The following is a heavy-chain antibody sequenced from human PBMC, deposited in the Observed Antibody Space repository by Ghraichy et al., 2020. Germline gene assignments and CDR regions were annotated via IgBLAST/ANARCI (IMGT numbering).Heavy chain of an antibody. CDR2: VYHSGNT. J-gene: IGHJ5*02. CDR3: ARSSGEPYYFDSSNWFDP. CDR1: GYSISNGYY. D-gene: IGHD3-22*01. V-gene: IGHV4-38-2*02. Sequence: SETLSLTCTVSGYSISNGYYWGWIRQPPGRGLEWIGTVYHSGNTYHNLSLKSRVTMSVDTSINQFSLKLSSVTAADTAVYYCARSSGEPYYFDSSNWFDPWGPGTLVTVSS.